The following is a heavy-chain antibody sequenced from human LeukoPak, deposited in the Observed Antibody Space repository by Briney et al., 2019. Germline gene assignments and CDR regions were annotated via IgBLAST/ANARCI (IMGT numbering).Heavy chain of an antibody. CDR3: AKGLYSGWGPPPLGY. CDR1: GFTFSSYG. Sequence: GGSLRLSCAASGFTFSSYGMSWVRQAPGKGLEWVSAISGSGGSTYYADSVKGRFTISRDNSKNTLYLQMNSLRAEDTAVYYCAKGLYSGWGPPPLGYWGQGTLVTVSS. D-gene: IGHD6-19*01. V-gene: IGHV3-23*01. J-gene: IGHJ4*02. CDR2: ISGSGGST.